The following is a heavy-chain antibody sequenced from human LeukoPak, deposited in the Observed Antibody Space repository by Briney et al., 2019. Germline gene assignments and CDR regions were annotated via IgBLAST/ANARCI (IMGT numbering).Heavy chain of an antibody. V-gene: IGHV4-39*01. CDR3: ARRDDSSGYHKIFDY. CDR1: GGSISSGPYY. Sequence: PSETLSLTCTVSGGSISSGPYYWGWIRQPPGKGLEWIGNIYYGENTYYNPSLKSRVTISIDTSKNQFYLKLSSLTAADTAVYFCARRDDSSGYHKIFDYWGPGTLVTVSS. CDR2: IYYGENT. J-gene: IGHJ4*02. D-gene: IGHD3-22*01.